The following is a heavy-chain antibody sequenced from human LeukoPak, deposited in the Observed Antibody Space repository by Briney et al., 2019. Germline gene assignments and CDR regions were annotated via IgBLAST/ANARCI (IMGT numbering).Heavy chain of an antibody. V-gene: IGHV4-59*11. D-gene: IGHD3-16*01. CDR1: GGSISGHY. CDR3: ARFGVDYDMDV. Sequence: PSETLSLTCTVSGGSISGHYWPWIRQPPGKGLEWIGQIHYSGRPDYNPSLKSRVTISVDTSKNQLSLKVTSVTGADTAVYYCARFGVDYDMDVWGQGTTVTVSS. CDR2: IHYSGRP. J-gene: IGHJ6*02.